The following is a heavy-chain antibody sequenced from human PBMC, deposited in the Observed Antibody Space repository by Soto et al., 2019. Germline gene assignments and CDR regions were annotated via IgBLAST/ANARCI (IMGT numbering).Heavy chain of an antibody. CDR1: QFTFSNYG. D-gene: IGHD5-18*01. CDR2: ISGSGGST. Sequence: EVRLLESGGGLVQRGGSLRLSCAASQFTFSNYGMNWVRQAPGKGLEWVSGISGSGGSTYYADSAKGRFTISRDESKNTLYRQMNSLRVEDTAVYYCAKPLDGYSYDYAFDIWGQGTMVTVSS. J-gene: IGHJ3*02. V-gene: IGHV3-23*01. CDR3: AKPLDGYSYDYAFDI.